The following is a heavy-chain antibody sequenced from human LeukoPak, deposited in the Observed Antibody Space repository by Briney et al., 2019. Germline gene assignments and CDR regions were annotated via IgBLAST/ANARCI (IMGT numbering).Heavy chain of an antibody. J-gene: IGHJ6*02. V-gene: IGHV3-74*01. Sequence: GGSLRLSCAASGFTFSSYWMHWVRQAPEKGLVWVSRINSDGSSTSYADSVKGRFTISRDNAKNTLYLQMNSLRAEDTAVYYCARGVIAPRPFFGMDVWGQGTTVTVSS. CDR1: GFTFSSYW. CDR3: ARGVIAPRPFFGMDV. CDR2: INSDGSST. D-gene: IGHD3-16*02.